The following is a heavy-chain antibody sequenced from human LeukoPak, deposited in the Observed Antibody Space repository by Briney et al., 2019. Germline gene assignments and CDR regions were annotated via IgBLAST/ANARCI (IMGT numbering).Heavy chain of an antibody. CDR2: IYPGDSDT. D-gene: IGHD2-2*01. CDR1: GYSFTSYW. V-gene: IGHV5-51*01. Sequence: GESLKISCKGSGYSFTSYWIGWVRQMPGKGLEWMGIIYPGDSDTRYSPSFQGQVTISADKSISTAYLQWSSLKASDTAMYYCARQAWCSSTSCYAYFDYWGQGTLVTVSS. CDR3: ARQAWCSSTSCYAYFDY. J-gene: IGHJ4*02.